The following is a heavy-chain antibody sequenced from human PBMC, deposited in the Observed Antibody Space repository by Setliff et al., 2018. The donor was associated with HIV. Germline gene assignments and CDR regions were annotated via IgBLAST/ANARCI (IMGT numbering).Heavy chain of an antibody. CDR2: ISPYNGDT. D-gene: IGHD3-9*01. CDR3: ARGGGYFERLFPPSYYMDL. J-gene: IGHJ6*03. Sequence: VASVKVSCKASGYRFNTYGISWVRQAPGQGLEWMGWISPYNGDTRFAQSLQGRVTLTTDTSTNTAYMEMRTLRSDDTAVYYCARGGGYFERLFPPSYYMDLWGVGTSVTVSS. V-gene: IGHV1-18*01. CDR1: GYRFNTYG.